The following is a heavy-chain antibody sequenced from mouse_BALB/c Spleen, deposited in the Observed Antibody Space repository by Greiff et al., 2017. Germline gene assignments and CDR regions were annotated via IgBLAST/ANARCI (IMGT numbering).Heavy chain of an antibody. V-gene: IGHV5-17*02. Sequence: EVKLVESGGGLVQPGGSRKLSCAASGFTFSSFGMHWVRQAPEKGLEWVAYISSGSSTIYYADTVKGRFTISRDNPKNTLFLQMTSLRSEDTAMYYCARWGTMEAIMDYWGQGTSVTVSS. CDR1: GFTFSSFG. D-gene: IGHD1-1*02. J-gene: IGHJ4*01. CDR2: ISSGSSTI. CDR3: ARWGTMEAIMDY.